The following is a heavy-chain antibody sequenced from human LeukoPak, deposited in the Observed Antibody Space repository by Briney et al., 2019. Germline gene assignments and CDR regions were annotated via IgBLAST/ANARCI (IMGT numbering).Heavy chain of an antibody. CDR2: IYYSGST. Sequence: SETLPLTCTVSGGSISSYYWCWIRQPPGKGLEWIGYIYYSGSTNYNPSLKSRVTISVDTSKNQFSLKLSSVTAADTAVYYCARVAAAGDDYWGQGTLVTVSS. D-gene: IGHD6-13*01. V-gene: IGHV4-59*01. J-gene: IGHJ4*02. CDR3: ARVAAAGDDY. CDR1: GGSISSYY.